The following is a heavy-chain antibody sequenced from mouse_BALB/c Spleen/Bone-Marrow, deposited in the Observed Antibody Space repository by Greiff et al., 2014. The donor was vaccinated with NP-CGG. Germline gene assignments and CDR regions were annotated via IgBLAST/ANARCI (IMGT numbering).Heavy chain of an antibody. CDR3: ARWLLPYGLDY. CDR2: IDPANGNT. CDR1: GFNIKDTY. D-gene: IGHD2-3*01. V-gene: IGHV14-3*02. Sequence: EVKLVESGAELVKPGASVKLSCTASGFNIKDTYMHWVKQRPEQGLEWIGRIDPANGNTKYDPKFQGKATITADTSSNTAYLQLSSVTSEDTAVYYCARWLLPYGLDYWGQGTSVTVSS. J-gene: IGHJ4*01.